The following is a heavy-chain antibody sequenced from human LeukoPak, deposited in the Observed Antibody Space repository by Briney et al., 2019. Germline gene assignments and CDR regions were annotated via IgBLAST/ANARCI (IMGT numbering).Heavy chain of an antibody. J-gene: IGHJ6*04. CDR1: GGSISSSNW. CDR3: ASAKYYDFWRGPRADV. D-gene: IGHD3-3*01. V-gene: IGHV4-4*02. Sequence: KPSETLSLTCTVSGGSISSSNWWSWVRQPPGKGLEWIGEIYHSGSTNYNPSLKSRVTISVDTSKNQFSLKLSSVTAADTAVYYCASAKYYDFWRGPRADVWGKGTTVTVSS. CDR2: IYHSGST.